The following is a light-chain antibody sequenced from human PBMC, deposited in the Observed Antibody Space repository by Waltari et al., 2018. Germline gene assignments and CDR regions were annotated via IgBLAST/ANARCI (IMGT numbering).Light chain of an antibody. CDR1: SSDVGFYNL. V-gene: IGLV2-23*02. J-gene: IGLJ3*02. CDR3: CSYAGRNIWV. CDR2: EVI. Sequence: QSALTQPASVSGSPGQSITISCTGTSSDVGFYNLVSWYQQHPDKAPKLIVYEVIEQPSGVSTRFSCSKSGNTASLTISGLQAEDEADYYCCSYAGRNIWVFGGGTKVTVL.